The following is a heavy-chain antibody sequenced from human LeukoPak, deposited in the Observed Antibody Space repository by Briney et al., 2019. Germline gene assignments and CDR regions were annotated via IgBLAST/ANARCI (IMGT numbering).Heavy chain of an antibody. CDR2: IRYDGSNK. D-gene: IGHD2-2*01. Sequence: GGSLRLSCAASGFTFSSYGMHWVRQAPGKGLEWVAFIRYDGSNKYYADSVKGRFSISRDNSKNTLYLQMNSLRAEDTAVYYCAKGPTDEVVPAASYYFDYWGQGTLVTVSS. CDR1: GFTFSSYG. J-gene: IGHJ4*02. CDR3: AKGPTDEVVPAASYYFDY. V-gene: IGHV3-30*02.